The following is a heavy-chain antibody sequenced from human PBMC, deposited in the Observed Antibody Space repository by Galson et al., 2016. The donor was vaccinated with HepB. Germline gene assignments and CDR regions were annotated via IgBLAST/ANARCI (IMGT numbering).Heavy chain of an antibody. D-gene: IGHD5-24*01. CDR2: VHYGGTT. V-gene: IGHV4-59*01. Sequence: SETLSLTCTVSGGSISGSYWNWLRQSPVKGLEWLGSVHYGGTTNSNPPLQSRVTILLHTAKNQFSLELTSVNAADTAVYYGARCRGGYNHDFDSWGQGTLSPSPQ. J-gene: IGHJ4*02. CDR3: ARCRGGYNHDFDS. CDR1: GGSISGSY.